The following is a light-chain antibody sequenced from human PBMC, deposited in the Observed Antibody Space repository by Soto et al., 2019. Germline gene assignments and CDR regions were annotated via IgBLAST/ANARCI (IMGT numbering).Light chain of an antibody. CDR2: WAS. Sequence: DIVMTQSPDSLAVSLGERATINSKSIHSFLYSPNNENYLAWYQQKPGQPPKLLVYWASTRESGVPDRFSGSGSGTDFTLTISSLQAEDVAVYYCQQYYGTPRTFGQGTKVDIK. J-gene: IGKJ1*01. CDR1: HSFLYSPNNENY. CDR3: QQYYGTPRT. V-gene: IGKV4-1*01.